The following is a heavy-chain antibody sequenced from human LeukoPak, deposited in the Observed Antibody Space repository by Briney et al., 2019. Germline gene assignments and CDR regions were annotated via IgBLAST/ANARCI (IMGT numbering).Heavy chain of an antibody. CDR1: GGTFSSYA. V-gene: IGHV1-69*13. Sequence: GASVKVSCKASGGTFSSYAISWVRQAPGQGLEWMGGIIPIFGTANYAQKFQGRVTITADESTSTAYMELSSLRSEDTAVYYCARTRYSGSYYPNYYYGIDVWGQGTTVTVSS. D-gene: IGHD1-26*01. J-gene: IGHJ6*02. CDR2: IIPIFGTA. CDR3: ARTRYSGSYYPNYYYGIDV.